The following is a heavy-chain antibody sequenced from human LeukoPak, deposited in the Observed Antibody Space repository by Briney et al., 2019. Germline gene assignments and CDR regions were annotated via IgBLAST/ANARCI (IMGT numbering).Heavy chain of an antibody. CDR1: GFIFSDSY. CDR2: ISSSSSDT. V-gene: IGHV3-11*06. D-gene: IGHD5-24*01. CDR3: ARGSRTIELGDDY. Sequence: GGSLRLSCAASGFIFSDSYMNWIRQTPGKGLEWLSYISSSSSDTNYADSVKGRFTISRDNAKNSLYLQMNSLRAEDTAVYYCARGSRTIELGDDYWGQGTLVTVSS. J-gene: IGHJ4*02.